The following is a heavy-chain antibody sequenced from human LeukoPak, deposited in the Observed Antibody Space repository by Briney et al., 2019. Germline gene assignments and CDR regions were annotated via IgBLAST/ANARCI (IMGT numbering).Heavy chain of an antibody. V-gene: IGHV3-30*18. CDR2: ISYDGSNK. Sequence: GGSLRLSCAASGFTFSSYGMHWVRQAPGKGLEWVAVISYDGSNKYYADSVKGRFTISRDNSKNTLYLQMNSLRAEDTAVYYCAKEVEMATIIDHWGQGTLVTVSS. CDR3: AKEVEMATIIDH. J-gene: IGHJ4*02. D-gene: IGHD5-24*01. CDR1: GFTFSSYG.